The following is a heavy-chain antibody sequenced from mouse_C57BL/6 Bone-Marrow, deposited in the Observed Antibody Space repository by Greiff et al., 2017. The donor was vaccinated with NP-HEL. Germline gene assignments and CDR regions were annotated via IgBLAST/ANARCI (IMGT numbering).Heavy chain of an antibody. D-gene: IGHD2-4*01. CDR2: IDPSDSYT. CDR3: AIYYDCSYAMDY. V-gene: IGHV1-59*01. CDR1: GYTFTSYW. Sequence: QVQLQQPGAELVRPGTSVKLSCKASGYTFTSYWMHWVKQRPGQGLEWIGVIDPSDSYTNYNQKFKGKATLTVDTSSSTAYMQLSSLTSEDSAVYYCAIYYDCSYAMDYWGQGTSVTVSS. J-gene: IGHJ4*01.